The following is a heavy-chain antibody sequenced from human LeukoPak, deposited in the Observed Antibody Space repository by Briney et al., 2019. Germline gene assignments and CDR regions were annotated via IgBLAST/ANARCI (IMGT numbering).Heavy chain of an antibody. CDR3: ARDTSPTTWESQRMDV. D-gene: IGHD1-26*01. Sequence: AASVKVSCKASGYTFTGYDINWVRQATGQGLEWMGWMNPNSGNTGYAQKFQGRVTMTRDTSTSTVYMELSSLRSEDTAVYYCARDTSPTTWESQRMDVWGQGTTVTVSS. CDR2: MNPNSGNT. CDR1: GYTFTGYD. V-gene: IGHV1-8*01. J-gene: IGHJ6*02.